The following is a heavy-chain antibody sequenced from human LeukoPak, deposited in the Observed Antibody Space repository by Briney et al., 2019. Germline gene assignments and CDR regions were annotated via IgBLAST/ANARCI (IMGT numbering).Heavy chain of an antibody. CDR2: TSDRGDYT. Sequence: GGSLRLSCAASGFTFTSYSMSWVRQASGKGLEWVSGTSDRGDYTYYADSVKGRFTISRDSSKNTLFLQMNSLRAEDTALYFCARKAQYNGHYPLDYWGQGTLVTVSS. D-gene: IGHD1-7*01. J-gene: IGHJ4*02. CDR1: GFTFTSYS. CDR3: ARKAQYNGHYPLDY. V-gene: IGHV3-23*01.